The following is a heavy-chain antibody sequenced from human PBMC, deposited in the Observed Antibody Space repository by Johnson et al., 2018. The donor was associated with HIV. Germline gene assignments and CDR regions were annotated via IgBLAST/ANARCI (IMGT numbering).Heavy chain of an antibody. V-gene: IGHV3-30*14. Sequence: QVQLVESGGGVVQPGRSLRLSCAASGFTFTTYSMHWVRQAPGTGLEWVAVISYDGNNKYYADSVKGRFTVSRDNSKNTLYLQMNRLRPEDTAVYYCARDLVATSSSLAFDMWGQGTMVTVSS. CDR1: GFTFTTYS. CDR3: ARDLVATSSSLAFDM. D-gene: IGHD6-6*01. J-gene: IGHJ3*02. CDR2: ISYDGNNK.